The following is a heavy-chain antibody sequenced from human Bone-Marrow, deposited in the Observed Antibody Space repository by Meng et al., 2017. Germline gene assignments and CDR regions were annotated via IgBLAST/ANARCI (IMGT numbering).Heavy chain of an antibody. CDR1: GFTFSSYT. D-gene: IGHD3-9*01. V-gene: IGHV3-21*01. CDR3: ARGRYDYGEY. Sequence: EGQLGELGVGLVKPGGALRVSCAAFGFTFSSYTMNWVRQAPGKGLEWFSSISSSSGSIYYADSVKGRFTISRDNAKNSLYLQMNSLRAEDTAVYFCARGRYDYGEYWGQGTLVTVSS. J-gene: IGHJ4*02. CDR2: ISSSSGSI.